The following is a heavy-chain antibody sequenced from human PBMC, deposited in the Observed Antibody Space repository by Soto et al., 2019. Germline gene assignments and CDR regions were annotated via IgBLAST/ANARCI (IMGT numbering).Heavy chain of an antibody. CDR3: AKDGRG. CDR1: GFTFGNYA. J-gene: IGHJ4*02. Sequence: EVQLVESGGGLVQPGRSLRLSCAASGFTFGNYAMHWVRQAPGKGLEWVSGVSWNSGHIGYADSVKGRFTISRDNAKNSVYLQMNSLRAEDTAVYYCAKDGRGGGQGTLVTVSS. D-gene: IGHD3-16*01. V-gene: IGHV3-9*01. CDR2: VSWNSGHI.